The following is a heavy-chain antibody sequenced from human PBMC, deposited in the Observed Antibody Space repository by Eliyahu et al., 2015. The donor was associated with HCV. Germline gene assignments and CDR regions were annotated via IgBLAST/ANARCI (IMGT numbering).Heavy chain of an antibody. J-gene: IGHJ4*02. D-gene: IGHD3-3*01. Sequence: QVQLQQWGAGLLKPSETLSLTCAVYGGSFSGYYWSWIRQPPGKGLEWIGEINHSGSTNYNPSLKSRVTISVDTSKNQFSLKLSSVTAADTAVYYCARRRLGAWSGYPWWGQGTLVTVSS. CDR3: ARRRLGAWSGYPW. V-gene: IGHV4-34*01. CDR2: INHSGST. CDR1: GGSFSGYY.